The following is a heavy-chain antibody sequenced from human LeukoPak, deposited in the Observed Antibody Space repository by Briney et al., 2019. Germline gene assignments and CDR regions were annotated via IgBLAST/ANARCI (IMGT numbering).Heavy chain of an antibody. CDR2: IKQEGSEK. V-gene: IGHV3-7*01. CDR3: ARWGFGELWGFDY. D-gene: IGHD3-10*01. Sequence: GGSLRLSCAASGFTFSSYWMGWVCQAPGKGLEWVANIKQEGSEKYYVDSVKGRFTISRDNAKNSLYLQMNSLRAEDTAVYYCARWGFGELWGFDYWGQGTLVTVSS. J-gene: IGHJ4*02. CDR1: GFTFSSYW.